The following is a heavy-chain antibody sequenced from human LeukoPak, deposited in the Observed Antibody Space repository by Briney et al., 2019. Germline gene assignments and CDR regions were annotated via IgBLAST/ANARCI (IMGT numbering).Heavy chain of an antibody. J-gene: IGHJ4*02. CDR1: GGSISSSNW. CDR3: AREGEQLVHFDY. CDR2: IYHSGST. V-gene: IGHV4-4*02. D-gene: IGHD6-6*01. Sequence: PSGTLSLTCAVSGGSISSSNWWSWVRQPPGKGLGWIGEIYHSGSTNYNPSLKSRVTMSVDTSKNQFSLKLSSVTAADTAVYYCAREGEQLVHFDYWGQGTLVTVSS.